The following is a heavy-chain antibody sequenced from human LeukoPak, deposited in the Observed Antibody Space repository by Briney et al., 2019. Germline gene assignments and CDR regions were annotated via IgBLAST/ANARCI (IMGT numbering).Heavy chain of an antibody. Sequence: TGGSLRLSCAASGFTFSSYAMSWVRQAPGKGLEWVSAISGSGGSTYYAGSVKGRFTISRDNSKNTLYLQMNSLRAEDTAVYYCAKARQLVPYNWFDPWGQGTLVTVSS. J-gene: IGHJ5*02. CDR1: GFTFSSYA. CDR2: ISGSGGST. D-gene: IGHD6-13*01. V-gene: IGHV3-23*01. CDR3: AKARQLVPYNWFDP.